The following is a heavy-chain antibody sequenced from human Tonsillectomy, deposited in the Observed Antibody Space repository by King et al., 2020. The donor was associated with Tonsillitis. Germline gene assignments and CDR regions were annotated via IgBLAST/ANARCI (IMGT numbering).Heavy chain of an antibody. D-gene: IGHD3-3*01. CDR1: GGSLSNYD. CDR3: ARGPAAIFGVVITPPTYFDY. J-gene: IGHJ4*02. V-gene: IGHV4-34*01. Sequence: VQLQQWGAGLLKPSETLSLTCAVSGGSLSNYDWSWLRQPPGKGLEWIGEINRSGSANYNPSLKSRVTISVDTSKNQFSLKLRSVTAADTAVYYCARGPAAIFGVVITPPTYFDYWAQGTLAT. CDR2: INRSGSA.